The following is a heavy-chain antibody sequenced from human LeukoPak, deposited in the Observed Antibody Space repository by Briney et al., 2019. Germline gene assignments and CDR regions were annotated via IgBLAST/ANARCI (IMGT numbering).Heavy chain of an antibody. V-gene: IGHV1-2*06. J-gene: IGHJ4*02. CDR1: GYTFTGYY. CDR3: ASLNSIVGASSFDY. CDR2: INPNSGGT. Sequence: ASVKVSCKASGYTFTGYYMHWVRQAPGQGLEWMGQINPNSGGTNYAQKFQGRVTMTRDTSISTAYMELSRLRSDDTAVYYCASLNSIVGASSFDYWGQGTLVTVSS. D-gene: IGHD1-26*01.